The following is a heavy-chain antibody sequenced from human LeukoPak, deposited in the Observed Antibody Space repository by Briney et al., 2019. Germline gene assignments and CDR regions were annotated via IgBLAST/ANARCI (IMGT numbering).Heavy chain of an antibody. CDR1: GFTFSNYG. D-gene: IGHD6-13*01. J-gene: IGHJ4*02. Sequence: GGSLSLSCATSGFTFSNYGMHWVRQAPGKGLEWVAVVSYEGKSQYYADSVRGRFTTSRDNSKNTLYLQMNSLRGEDAAVYYCAKEGTAQISTWYDYWGQGTLVTVSS. CDR2: VSYEGKSQ. CDR3: AKEGTAQISTWYDY. V-gene: IGHV3-30*18.